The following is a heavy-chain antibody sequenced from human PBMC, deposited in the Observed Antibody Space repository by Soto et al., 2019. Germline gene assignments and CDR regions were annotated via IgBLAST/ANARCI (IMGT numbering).Heavy chain of an antibody. V-gene: IGHV3-48*03. Sequence: PGGSLRLSCAASGFTFGNYEMNWVRQAPGKGLEWLSLITHDGGVTHYADSVKGRFTISRDNAKNSLYLQMNSLRAEDTAVYYCASYYCSSTSCPPRPWGQGTLVTVSS. J-gene: IGHJ5*02. D-gene: IGHD2-2*01. CDR2: ITHDGGVT. CDR3: ASYYCSSTSCPPRP. CDR1: GFTFGNYE.